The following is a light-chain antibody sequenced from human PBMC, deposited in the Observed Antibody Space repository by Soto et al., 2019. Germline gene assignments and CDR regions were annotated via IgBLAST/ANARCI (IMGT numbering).Light chain of an antibody. J-gene: IGLJ1*01. Sequence: QSVLTQPASVSGSPGQSITISCTGTSSDVGSYNLVSWYQQHPGKAPKLMIYEGTKRPSGVSNRFSGSKSGNTASLTISGLQAEDEADYYCCSYADTSTLFVFGTGTKVTVL. V-gene: IGLV2-23*01. CDR1: SSDVGSYNL. CDR3: CSYADTSTLFV. CDR2: EGT.